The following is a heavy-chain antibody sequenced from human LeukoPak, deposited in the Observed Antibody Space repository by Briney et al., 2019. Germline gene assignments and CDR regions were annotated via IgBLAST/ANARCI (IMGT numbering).Heavy chain of an antibody. J-gene: IGHJ4*02. CDR1: GFTFTSSS. Sequence: TSVKVSCKASGFTFTSSSIQWIRQARGQRLEWIGWIVGDSTDTYYAQRFQERVTIARDMSTSTAYLELSSLRSEDTAVYYCAADPDTTMAFDCWGQGTLVTVSS. CDR3: AADPDTTMAFDC. V-gene: IGHV1-58*02. CDR2: IVGDSTDT. D-gene: IGHD5-18*01.